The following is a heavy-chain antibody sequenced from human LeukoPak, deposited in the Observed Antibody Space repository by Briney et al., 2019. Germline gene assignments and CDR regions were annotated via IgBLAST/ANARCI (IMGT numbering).Heavy chain of an antibody. V-gene: IGHV4-59*08. CDR3: ARSIAGTRSKFDY. CDR1: GGSISNYY. J-gene: IGHJ4*02. D-gene: IGHD1/OR15-1a*01. CDR2: IYYSGST. Sequence: SETLSLTCTVSGGSISNYYWSWIRQPPGEGLEWIGYIYYSGSTNYNPSLKSRVTISVDTSKNQFSLKLSSVTAADTAVYYCARSIAGTRSKFDYWGQGTLVTVSS.